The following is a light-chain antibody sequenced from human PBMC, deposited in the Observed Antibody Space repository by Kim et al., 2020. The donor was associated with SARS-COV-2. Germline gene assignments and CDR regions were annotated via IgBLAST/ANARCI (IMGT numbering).Light chain of an antibody. J-gene: IGLJ3*02. CDR2: DVS. Sequence: GQLTASSCTGTSSDVGGYNDVSCYQQPPGNAPKVMVDDVSARPSGVSGRSSGTKCGNASFLTISGQQADDADDYCCSSDTSRSTLVFGGGTQLTVL. CDR1: SSDVGGYND. CDR3: SSDTSRSTLV. V-gene: IGLV2-14*04.